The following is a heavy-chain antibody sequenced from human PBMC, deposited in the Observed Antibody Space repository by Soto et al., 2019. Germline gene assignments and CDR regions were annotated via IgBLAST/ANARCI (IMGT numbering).Heavy chain of an antibody. Sequence: ASVKVSCKVSGYTLTELSMHWVRQAPGKGLEWMGGFDPEDGETIYAQKFQGRVTMTEDTSTDTAYMELSSLRSEDTAVYYCATGGPTIFGVVRNYYYYYMDVWGKGTTVTVSS. CDR3: ATGGPTIFGVVRNYYYYYMDV. D-gene: IGHD3-3*01. J-gene: IGHJ6*03. CDR2: FDPEDGET. V-gene: IGHV1-24*01. CDR1: GYTLTELS.